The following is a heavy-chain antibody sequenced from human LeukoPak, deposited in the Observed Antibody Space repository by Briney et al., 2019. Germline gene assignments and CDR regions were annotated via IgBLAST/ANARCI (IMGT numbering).Heavy chain of an antibody. V-gene: IGHV4-34*01. D-gene: IGHD3-22*01. CDR3: ARGRGRYYDSSVDDY. Sequence: PSETLSLTCAVYGGSFSGYYWSWIRQPPGKGLEWIGEINHSGSTNYNPSLKSRVTISVDTSKNQFSLKLSSVTAADTAVYYCARGRGRYYDSSVDDYWGQGTLVTVSS. CDR1: GGSFSGYY. CDR2: INHSGST. J-gene: IGHJ4*02.